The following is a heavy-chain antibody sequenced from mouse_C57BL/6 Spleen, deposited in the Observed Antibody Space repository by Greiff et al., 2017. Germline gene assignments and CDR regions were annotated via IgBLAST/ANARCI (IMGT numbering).Heavy chain of an antibody. CDR2: IHPNSGST. CDR3: ARNYYYGSSPDC. J-gene: IGHJ2*01. V-gene: IGHV1-64*01. CDR1: GYTFTSYW. Sequence: VQLQQPGAELVKPGASVKLSCKASGYTFTSYWMHWVKQRPGQGLEWIGMIHPNSGSTNYNEKFKSKATLTVDKSSSTAYMQLSSLTSEDSAVYYCARNYYYGSSPDCWGQGTTLTVSS. D-gene: IGHD1-1*01.